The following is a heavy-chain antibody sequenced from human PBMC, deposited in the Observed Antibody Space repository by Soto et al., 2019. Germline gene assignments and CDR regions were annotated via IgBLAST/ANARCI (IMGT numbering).Heavy chain of an antibody. CDR1: GYTFTSYG. J-gene: IGHJ6*03. CDR3: ARAVAGTSYYCYYMDV. V-gene: IGHV1-18*01. D-gene: IGHD6-19*01. Sequence: QVQLVQSGAEVKKPGASVKVSCKASGYTFTSYGISWVRQAPGQGLEWMGWISAYNGNTNYAQKLQGRVTMTTVTSTSTAYMELRSLRTDDTAVYYCARAVAGTSYYCYYMDVWGKGTTVTVSS. CDR2: ISAYNGNT.